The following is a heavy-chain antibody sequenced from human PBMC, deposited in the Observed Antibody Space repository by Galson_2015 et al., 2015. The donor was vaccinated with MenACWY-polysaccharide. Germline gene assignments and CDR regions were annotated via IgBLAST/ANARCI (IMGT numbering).Heavy chain of an antibody. CDR2: ITGSSETI. D-gene: IGHD2-21*01. CDR3: ARERATVIADSNGMDV. J-gene: IGHJ6*02. CDR1: GFAFTRYS. V-gene: IGHV3-48*01. Sequence: SLRLSCAASGFAFTRYSMNWVRQAPGKGLEWISYITGSSETIYYADSVKGRFTISRDNAQKSLVLQLRSLTVEDTAVYYCARERATVIADSNGMDVWGQGTAVTVSS.